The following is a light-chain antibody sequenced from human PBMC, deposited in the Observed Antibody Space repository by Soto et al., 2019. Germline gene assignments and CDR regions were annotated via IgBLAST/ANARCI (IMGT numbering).Light chain of an antibody. CDR2: AAS. J-gene: IGKJ2*01. Sequence: DIQMTQSPSSLSASVGDRVTITCRASQSISSYLNWYQQKPGTAPKLLIYAASSLQSGVPSRFSGSGPGTDFTLTISSLQPEDFATYHCQQSYSTPYTVGQGTKVDIK. CDR1: QSISSY. V-gene: IGKV1-39*01. CDR3: QQSYSTPYT.